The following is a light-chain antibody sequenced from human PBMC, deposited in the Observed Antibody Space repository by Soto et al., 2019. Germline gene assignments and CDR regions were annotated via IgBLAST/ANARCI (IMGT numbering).Light chain of an antibody. CDR1: QDISKY. V-gene: IGKV1-33*01. J-gene: IGKJ4*01. CDR2: DAS. Sequence: DIQMTQSPSSLSASVGDRITITCQASQDISKYLNFYHHKPGKAPKLLIYDASTLQSGVPSRFSGSGSGTDFTLTISCLQSEDFATYYCQQYYSYPLTFGGGTKVDIK. CDR3: QQYYSYPLT.